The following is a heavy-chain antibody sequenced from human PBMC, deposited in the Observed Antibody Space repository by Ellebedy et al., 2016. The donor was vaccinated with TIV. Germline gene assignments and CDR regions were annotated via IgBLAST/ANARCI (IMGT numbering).Heavy chain of an antibody. Sequence: SETLSLTXTVSGGSISSSSYYWGWIRQPPGKGLEWIGSIYYSGSTYYNPSLKSRVTISVDKSKNQFSLKLSSVTAADTAVYYCARSLEWLLPEDYYYYYGMDVWGQGTTVTVSS. CDR2: IYYSGST. V-gene: IGHV4-39*07. CDR3: ARSLEWLLPEDYYYYYGMDV. D-gene: IGHD3-3*01. CDR1: GGSISSSSYY. J-gene: IGHJ6*02.